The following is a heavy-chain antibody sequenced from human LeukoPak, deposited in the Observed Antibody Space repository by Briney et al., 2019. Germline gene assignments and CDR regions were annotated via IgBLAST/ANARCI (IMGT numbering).Heavy chain of an antibody. D-gene: IGHD6-13*01. CDR1: GFTFSNAW. CDR2: IKRKTDGGTT. V-gene: IGHV3-15*01. Sequence: GGSLRLSCAASGFTFSNAWMSWVRQAPGKGLEWVGRIKRKTDGGTTDYAAPVKGRFTISRDDSKNTLYLQMNSLKTEDTAVYYCTPTYSSSWYYFDYWGQGTLVTVSS. CDR3: TPTYSSSWYYFDY. J-gene: IGHJ4*02.